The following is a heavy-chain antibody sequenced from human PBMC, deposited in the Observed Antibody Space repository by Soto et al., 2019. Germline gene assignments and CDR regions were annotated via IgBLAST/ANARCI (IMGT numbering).Heavy chain of an antibody. D-gene: IGHD6-19*01. Sequence: SETLSLTCAVYGGSFSGYYWSWIRQPPGKGLEWIGEINHSGSTNYNPSLKSRVTISVDTSKNQFSLKLRSVTAADAAVYYCARIDGSGWFFDYWGQGTPVTVS. CDR1: GGSFSGYY. CDR3: ARIDGSGWFFDY. J-gene: IGHJ4*02. V-gene: IGHV4-34*01. CDR2: INHSGST.